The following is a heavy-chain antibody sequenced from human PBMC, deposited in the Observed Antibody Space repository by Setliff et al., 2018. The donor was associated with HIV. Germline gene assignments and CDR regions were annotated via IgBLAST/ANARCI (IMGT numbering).Heavy chain of an antibody. J-gene: IGHJ4*02. Sequence: SETLSLTCAVYGGSFSGYYWGWIRQPPGKGLEWIGSIYHSGTTYYNPSLKSRVTISVDTSKNQFSLKLTSVTAADTAVYYCARVVGLSALDYWGQGTLVTVSS. CDR3: ARVVGLSALDY. CDR2: IYHSGTT. CDR1: GGSFSGYY. D-gene: IGHD2-21*01. V-gene: IGHV4-38-2*01.